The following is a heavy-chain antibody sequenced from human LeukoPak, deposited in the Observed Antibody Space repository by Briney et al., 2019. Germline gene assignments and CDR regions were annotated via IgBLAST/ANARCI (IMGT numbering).Heavy chain of an antibody. CDR2: ISSSGSTI. V-gene: IGHV3-11*04. CDR3: ASVVTMVRGVRDY. J-gene: IGHJ4*02. D-gene: IGHD3-10*01. CDR1: GFTFSDYY. Sequence: GGSLRLSCAASGFTFSDYYMSWIRQAPGKGLEWVSYISSSGSTIYYADSVKGRFTISRDNAKNSLYLQMNSLRAEDTAVYYCASVVTMVRGVRDYWGQGTLVTVSS.